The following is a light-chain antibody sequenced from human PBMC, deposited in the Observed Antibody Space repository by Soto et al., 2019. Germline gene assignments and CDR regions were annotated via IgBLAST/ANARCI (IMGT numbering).Light chain of an antibody. CDR2: GAS. J-gene: IGKJ5*01. CDR1: QSVTSTY. Sequence: EMVLTQSLGNQSFSRVERGTLSCRVSQSVTSTYIAWYQQKPGQAPRLLTYGASSRATGTPDRFSGTGHETDFTPTINRLEPEDFAVYYCQQYENSLITFGQGTRLEIK. V-gene: IGKV3-20*01. CDR3: QQYENSLIT.